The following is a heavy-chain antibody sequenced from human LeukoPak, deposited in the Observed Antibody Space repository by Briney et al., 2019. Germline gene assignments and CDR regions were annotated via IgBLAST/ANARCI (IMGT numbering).Heavy chain of an antibody. Sequence: GRSLRLSCAASGFTFSSYGMHVVRQAPGKGLEWVVVISYDGSNKYYGDSVKGRFTISRDNSKNTLYLQMNSLRAEDTAVYYCARDDYSSSWYYFDYWGQGTLVTVSS. CDR2: ISYDGSNK. CDR3: ARDDYSSSWYYFDY. CDR1: GFTFSSYG. V-gene: IGHV3-30*03. J-gene: IGHJ4*02. D-gene: IGHD6-13*01.